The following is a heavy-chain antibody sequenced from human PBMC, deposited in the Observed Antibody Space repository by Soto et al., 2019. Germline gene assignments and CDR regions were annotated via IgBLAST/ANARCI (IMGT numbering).Heavy chain of an antibody. D-gene: IGHD3-9*01. Sequence: QLQLRESGPGLVKPSETLSLTCSVSGGSITSSGYYWGWIRQPPGKGLEWIGNIYYSGSTYYNPSLKSRVTMSVDTSKNQFSLNLSSVTAAYPAVYFCARHVMTGAYNYYCSGLDVWCQGTTVTVSS. J-gene: IGHJ6*02. CDR2: IYYSGST. CDR1: GGSITSSGYY. V-gene: IGHV4-39*01. CDR3: ARHVMTGAYNYYCSGLDV.